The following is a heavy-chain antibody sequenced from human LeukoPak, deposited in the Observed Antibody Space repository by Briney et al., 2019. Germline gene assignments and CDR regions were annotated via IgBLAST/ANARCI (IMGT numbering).Heavy chain of an antibody. Sequence: GGSLRLSCSASGFTFKKYAMRWVRQAPGKGLEYVSAINSNGGRTYYADSVKGRFTISRDNSKNTLYLQMSSLRVDDTAVYYCVKDLYYDNSGYYSGAFDYWGQGTLVTVSS. V-gene: IGHV3-64D*09. CDR3: VKDLYYDNSGYYSGAFDY. CDR2: INSNGGRT. J-gene: IGHJ4*02. D-gene: IGHD3-22*01. CDR1: GFTFKKYA.